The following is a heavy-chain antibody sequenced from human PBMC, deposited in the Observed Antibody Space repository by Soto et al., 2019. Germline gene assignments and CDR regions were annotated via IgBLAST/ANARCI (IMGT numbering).Heavy chain of an antibody. V-gene: IGHV3-23*01. CDR2: ISGSGGST. D-gene: IGHD5-12*01. Sequence: SLRLSCAASGFTFSSYAMSWVRQAPGKGLEWVSAISGSGGSTYYADSVKGRFTISRDNSKNTLYLQMNSLRAEDTAVYYCAKDFSGGYDYQGGYFDYWGQGTLVTVSS. CDR3: AKDFSGGYDYQGGYFDY. CDR1: GFTFSSYA. J-gene: IGHJ4*02.